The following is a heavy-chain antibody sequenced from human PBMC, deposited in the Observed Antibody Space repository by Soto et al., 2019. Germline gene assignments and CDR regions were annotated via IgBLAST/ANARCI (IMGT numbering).Heavy chain of an antibody. J-gene: IGHJ3*01. CDR2: INHSGST. V-gene: IGHV4-34*01. CDR1: GGSSSGYY. Sequence: SETLSLTCAVYGGSSSGYYWSWIRQPPGKGLEWIGEINHSGSTNYNPSLKSRVTISVDTSKNQFSLKLSSVTAADTAVYYCAGDRYFDAHSVWGQGTMVTVSS. CDR3: AGDRYFDAHSV. D-gene: IGHD3-9*01.